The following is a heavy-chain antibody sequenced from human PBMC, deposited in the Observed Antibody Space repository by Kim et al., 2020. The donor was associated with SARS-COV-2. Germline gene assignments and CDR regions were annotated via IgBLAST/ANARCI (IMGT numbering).Heavy chain of an antibody. J-gene: IGHJ4*01. CDR2: ISWNSGSI. CDR3: AKDINYYGCNIHGPFDY. V-gene: IGHV3-9*01. D-gene: IGHD4-17*01. CDR1: GFTFDDYA. Sequence: GGSLRLSCAASGFTFDDYAMHWVRQAPGKGLEWVSGISWNSGSIGYADSVKGRFTISRDNAKNSLYLQMNSLRAEDTALYYCAKDINYYGCNIHGPFDY.